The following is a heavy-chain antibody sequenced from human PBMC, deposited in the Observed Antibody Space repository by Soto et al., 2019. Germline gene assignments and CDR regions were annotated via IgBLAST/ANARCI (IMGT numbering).Heavy chain of an antibody. V-gene: IGHV3-30*18. CDR1: GFTFSSYG. J-gene: IGHJ3*02. CDR3: AQDQTHAFDI. Sequence: QVQLVESGGGVVQPGRSLRLSCAASGFTFSSYGMYWVRQAPGKGLEWVAVISDDGSNKYYADSVKGRFTISRDNSKNTLYLQMNSLRAEETAVYYCAQDQTHAFDIWGQGTMVTISS. CDR2: ISDDGSNK.